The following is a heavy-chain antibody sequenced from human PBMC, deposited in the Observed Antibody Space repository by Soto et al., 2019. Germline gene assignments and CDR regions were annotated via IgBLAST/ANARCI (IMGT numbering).Heavy chain of an antibody. D-gene: IGHD6-6*01. V-gene: IGHV4-34*01. Sequence: KTSETLSLTCAVYGGSFSGYYWSWIRQPPGKGLEWIGEVNHSGSTNYNLSLKSRVTISVDTSKNQFSLKLSSVTAADTAVYYCASSQGSSSYNWFDPWGQGTLVTVSS. CDR2: VNHSGST. J-gene: IGHJ5*02. CDR3: ASSQGSSSYNWFDP. CDR1: GGSFSGYY.